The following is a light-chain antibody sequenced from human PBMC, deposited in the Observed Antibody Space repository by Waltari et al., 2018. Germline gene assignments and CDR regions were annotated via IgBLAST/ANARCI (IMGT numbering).Light chain of an antibody. V-gene: IGKV2D-29*01. CDR1: QSLLHKDGKTY. CDR3: MQSIQPPYT. Sequence: DILMTQSPLSLSVTPGHPASISCKSTQSLLHKDGKTYFYWYLQKPGQPPRLLIYEVSKRFSGVPDRFSGSGSGTDFTLEIKRVEAEDVGVYYCMQSIQPPYTLGQGTKLEI. J-gene: IGKJ2*01. CDR2: EVS.